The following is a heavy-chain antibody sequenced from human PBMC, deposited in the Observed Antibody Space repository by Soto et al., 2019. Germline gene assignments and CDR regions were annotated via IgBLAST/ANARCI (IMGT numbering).Heavy chain of an antibody. D-gene: IGHD2-2*01. CDR3: AREGSTAGRQAGFDI. CDR1: GDSISTGAYY. CDR2: ILYSGNT. V-gene: IGHV4-31*03. Sequence: SETLSLTCTVSGDSISTGAYYWSWLRQPPVKGLEWIGRILYSGNTHYSPSLESRVTISVDTSKNQFSITLTSVTVADTAVYYCAREGSTAGRQAGFDIWGQGTLVTVSS. J-gene: IGHJ4*02.